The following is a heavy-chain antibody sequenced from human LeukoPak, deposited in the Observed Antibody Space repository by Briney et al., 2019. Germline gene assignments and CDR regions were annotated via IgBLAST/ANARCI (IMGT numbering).Heavy chain of an antibody. V-gene: IGHV3-23*01. J-gene: IGHJ5*02. CDR2: ISGSGGST. CDR3: AKSAYFLPGGYCSSTSCSRFDP. CDR1: GFTFSSYA. Sequence: GGSLRLSCAASGFTFSSYAMSWVRQAPGKGLEWVSAISGSGGSTYYADSVKGRFTISRDNSKNTLYLQMNSLRAEDTAVYYCAKSAYFLPGGYCSSTSCSRFDPWGQGTLVTVSS. D-gene: IGHD2-2*01.